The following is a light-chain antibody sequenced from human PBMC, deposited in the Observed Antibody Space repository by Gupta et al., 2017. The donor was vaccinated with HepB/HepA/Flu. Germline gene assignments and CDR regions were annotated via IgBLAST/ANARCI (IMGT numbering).Light chain of an antibody. CDR3: QQYYSTPGS. CDR2: WAS. V-gene: IGKV4-1*01. CDR1: QSVLYSSNNKNY. Sequence: DIVMTQSPDSLAVSLGERATINCKSSQSVLYSSNNKNYLAWYQQKPGQPPKLLIYWASTRESGVPDRCSGSGSGTDFTLTISSLQAEDVAVYYCQQYYSTPGSFGQWTKLEIK. J-gene: IGKJ2*04.